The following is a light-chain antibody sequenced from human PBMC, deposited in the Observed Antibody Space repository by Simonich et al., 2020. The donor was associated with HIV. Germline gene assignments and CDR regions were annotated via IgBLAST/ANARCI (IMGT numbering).Light chain of an antibody. CDR3: QQYNNWWT. V-gene: IGKV3-15*01. Sequence: EIVMTQSPATLSVSPGERATLSCRASQCVSRKLAWYQQKPGQAPRLLIYGASTRTTGIPARLSGSGSGTEFTLTISSLQSEDFAVYYCQQYNNWWTFGQGTKVEIK. CDR2: GAS. CDR1: QCVSRK. J-gene: IGKJ1*01.